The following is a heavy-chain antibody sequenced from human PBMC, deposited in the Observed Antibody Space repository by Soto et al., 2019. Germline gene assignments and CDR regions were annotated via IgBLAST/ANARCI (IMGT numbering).Heavy chain of an antibody. CDR2: IYHSGST. Sequence: SETLSLTCTVSGGSISSYYWSWIRQSPGKGPEWIGYIYHSGSTYYNPSLKSRVTISVDRSKNQFSLKLSSVTAADTAVYYCARVPDRWGQGTLVTVSS. V-gene: IGHV4-59*12. J-gene: IGHJ5*02. D-gene: IGHD2-2*01. CDR3: ARVPDR. CDR1: GGSISSYY.